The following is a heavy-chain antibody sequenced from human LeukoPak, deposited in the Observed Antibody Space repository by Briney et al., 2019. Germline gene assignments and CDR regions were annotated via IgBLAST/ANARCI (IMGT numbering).Heavy chain of an antibody. CDR2: IYYSGST. D-gene: IGHD7-27*01. Sequence: SETLSLTCWVYVGSISSYYWSWIRQPPGKGLEWIGYIYYSGSTNYNPSLKSRVTISVDTSKNQFSLKLSSVTAADTAVYYCARGRWGFDYWGQGTLVTVSS. CDR3: ARGRWGFDY. CDR1: VGSISSYY. J-gene: IGHJ4*02. V-gene: IGHV4-59*01.